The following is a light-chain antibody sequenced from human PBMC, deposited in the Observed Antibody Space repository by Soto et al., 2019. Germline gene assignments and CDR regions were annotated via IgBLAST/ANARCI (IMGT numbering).Light chain of an antibody. Sequence: QSALTQPRSVSGSPGQSVTLSCTGSSSDVGAYNYVSWYQQRPGKAPKLIIYDVIKRPSGVPDRFSGSKSGNTASLSISGLQAEDEADYYCCSYAGGNTLYIFGTGTKVTV. CDR3: CSYAGGNTLYI. V-gene: IGLV2-11*01. J-gene: IGLJ1*01. CDR1: SSDVGAYNY. CDR2: DVI.